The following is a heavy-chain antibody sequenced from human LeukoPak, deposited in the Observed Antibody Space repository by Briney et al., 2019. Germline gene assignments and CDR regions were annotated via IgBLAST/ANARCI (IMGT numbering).Heavy chain of an antibody. Sequence: GGSLRLSCAASGFTFSIYAMSWVRQAPGKGLEWVSTISGSGGTAYYADSVKGRFTISRDNSKNTLYLQMNSLRAEDTAVYYCAKKGYYDGSGYYMYYFDHWGQGTLVTVSS. J-gene: IGHJ4*02. V-gene: IGHV3-23*01. D-gene: IGHD3-22*01. CDR3: AKKGYYDGSGYYMYYFDH. CDR1: GFTFSIYA. CDR2: ISGSGGTA.